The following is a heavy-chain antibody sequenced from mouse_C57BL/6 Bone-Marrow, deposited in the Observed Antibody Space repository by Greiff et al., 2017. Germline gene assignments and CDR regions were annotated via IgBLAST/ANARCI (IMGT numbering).Heavy chain of an antibody. CDR3: ARIAPYGSSYNY. CDR1: GFSLTTFGMG. D-gene: IGHD1-1*01. Sequence: QVTLKESGPGILQPSQTLSLTCSFSGFSLTTFGMGVAWFRQPSGRGLKWLAHIWWDDDKYYNPALKSRLTISKDTSKNQVFLKIANVDTADTATYYCARIAPYGSSYNYWGQGTTLTVSS. J-gene: IGHJ2*01. CDR2: IWWDDDK. V-gene: IGHV8-8*01.